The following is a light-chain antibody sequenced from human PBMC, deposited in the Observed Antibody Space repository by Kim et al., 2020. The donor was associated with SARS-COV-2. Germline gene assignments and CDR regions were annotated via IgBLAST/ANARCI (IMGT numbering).Light chain of an antibody. J-gene: IGLJ1*01. CDR1: NIGSKS. V-gene: IGLV3-21*04. Sequence: PGKTASITCGGNNIGSKSVPWYQQKPGQAPVLVIYYDSDRPSGIPERFSGSNSGNTATLTISRVEVGDEADYYCQVWDSSSDHPYVFGTGTKVTVL. CDR3: QVWDSSSDHPYV. CDR2: YDS.